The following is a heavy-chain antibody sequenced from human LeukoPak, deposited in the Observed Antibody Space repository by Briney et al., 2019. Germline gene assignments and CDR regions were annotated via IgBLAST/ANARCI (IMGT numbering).Heavy chain of an antibody. V-gene: IGHV4-34*01. CDR1: GGSFSGYY. CDR3: ARDWEVGATSGFDP. CDR2: INHSGST. Sequence: SETLSLTCAVYGGSFSGYYWSWIRQPPGKGLEWIGEINHSGSTNYNPSLKSRVTISVDTSKNQFSLKLSSVTPEDTAVYYCARDWEVGATSGFDPWGQGTLVTVSS. D-gene: IGHD1-26*01. J-gene: IGHJ5*02.